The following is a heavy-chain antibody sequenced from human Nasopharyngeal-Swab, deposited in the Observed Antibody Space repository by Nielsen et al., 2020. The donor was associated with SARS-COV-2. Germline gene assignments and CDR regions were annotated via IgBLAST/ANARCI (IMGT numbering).Heavy chain of an antibody. D-gene: IGHD6-19*01. Sequence: GESLKISCAASGFTFSSYAMSWVRQAPGKGLEWVSALSGSGGSTYYADSVKGRFTISRDNSKNTLYLQMNSLRAEDTAVYYCAKWDGAGFGFWGQGTLVTVSS. J-gene: IGHJ4*02. CDR3: AKWDGAGFGF. V-gene: IGHV3-23*01. CDR2: LSGSGGST. CDR1: GFTFSSYA.